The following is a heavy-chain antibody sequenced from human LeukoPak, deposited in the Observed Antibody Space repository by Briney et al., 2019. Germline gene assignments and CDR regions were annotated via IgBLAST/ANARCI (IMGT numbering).Heavy chain of an antibody. CDR2: MYYSGST. CDR3: ARGFCSGGSCYLFDS. J-gene: IGHJ4*02. D-gene: IGHD2-15*01. Sequence: PSETLSLTCTVSGGSISGYYWNWIRQPPGKGLEWIGYMYYSGSTNYNPSLKSRVTISVDTSKNQFSLKLSSVTAADTAVYYCARGFCSGGSCYLFDSWGQGTLVTVSS. CDR1: GGSISGYY. V-gene: IGHV4-59*08.